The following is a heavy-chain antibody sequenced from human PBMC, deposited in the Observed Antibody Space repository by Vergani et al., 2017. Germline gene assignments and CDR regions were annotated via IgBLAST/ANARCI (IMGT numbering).Heavy chain of an antibody. CDR2: IIPIFGTA. J-gene: IGHJ6*03. CDR1: GGTFSSYA. V-gene: IGHV1-69*01. D-gene: IGHD2-2*02. CDR3: ARVIGPGVVPAAIGVGPIYYYGCYMDV. Sequence: QVQLVQSGAEVKKPGSSVKVSCKASGGTFSSYAISWVRQAPGQGLEWMGGIIPIFGTANYAQKFQGRVTITADESKSTAYMELISLRSEDTAVYYCARVIGPGVVPAAIGVGPIYYYGCYMDVWGKGTTVTVSS.